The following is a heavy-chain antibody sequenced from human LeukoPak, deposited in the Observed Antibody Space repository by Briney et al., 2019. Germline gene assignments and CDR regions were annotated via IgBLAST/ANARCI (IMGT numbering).Heavy chain of an antibody. Sequence: ASVKVSCKASGYTFTSYYMHWVRQAPGQGLEWMGIINPSGSSTSYAQKFQGRVTMTRDTSTSTVYMELSSLRSEDTAVYYCAREDCSSTSCYRDAFDIWGQGTMVTVSS. V-gene: IGHV1-46*01. CDR3: AREDCSSTSCYRDAFDI. CDR1: GYTFTSYY. J-gene: IGHJ3*02. D-gene: IGHD2-2*02. CDR2: INPSGSST.